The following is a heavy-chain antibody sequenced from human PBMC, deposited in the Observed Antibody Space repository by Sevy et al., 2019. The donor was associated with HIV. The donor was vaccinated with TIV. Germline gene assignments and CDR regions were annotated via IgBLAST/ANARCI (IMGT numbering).Heavy chain of an antibody. Sequence: GGSLGLSCAASGFTFRNYWMHWVRQAPGKGLVSVSYIHTDGSSSYYADYVKGRFTISRDNAQNTLYLQMNSLRAEDTAVYYCARAGIGDFWSGYYGIDHWGQGTLVTVSS. CDR2: IHTDGSSS. D-gene: IGHD3-3*01. V-gene: IGHV3-74*01. CDR3: ARAGIGDFWSGYYGIDH. J-gene: IGHJ4*02. CDR1: GFTFRNYW.